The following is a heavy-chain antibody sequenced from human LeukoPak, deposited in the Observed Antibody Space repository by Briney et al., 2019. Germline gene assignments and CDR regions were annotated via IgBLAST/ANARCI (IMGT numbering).Heavy chain of an antibody. CDR1: GGSISSYY. Sequence: PETLSLTCTVSGGSISSYYWSWIRQPPGKGLEWIGYIYTSGSTNYNPSLKSRVTISVDTSKNQFSLKLSSVTAADTAVYYCARHIAHVGYYDFWSGYQRENWFDPWGQGTLVTVSS. CDR2: IYTSGST. CDR3: ARHIAHVGYYDFWSGYQRENWFDP. D-gene: IGHD3-3*01. J-gene: IGHJ5*02. V-gene: IGHV4-4*09.